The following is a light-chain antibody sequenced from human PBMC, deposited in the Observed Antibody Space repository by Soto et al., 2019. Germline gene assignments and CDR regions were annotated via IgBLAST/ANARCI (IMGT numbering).Light chain of an antibody. J-gene: IGLJ2*01. Sequence: QSALTQPPSASGSPGQSVTISCTGTSSDVGGYNYVSWYQQHPGKAPKLMIYEVSKRPSGVPDRFSGSKSGNTASLTVSGTTAEDEADYYCSSYAGSNNFVVFGGGTKLTVL. V-gene: IGLV2-8*01. CDR1: SSDVGGYNY. CDR3: SSYAGSNNFVV. CDR2: EVS.